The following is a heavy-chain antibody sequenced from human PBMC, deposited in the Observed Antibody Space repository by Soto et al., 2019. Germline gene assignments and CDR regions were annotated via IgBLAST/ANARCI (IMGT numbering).Heavy chain of an antibody. D-gene: IGHD2-2*01. V-gene: IGHV4-59*08. Sequence: SGTLSLTCPVSAVSLSSYYLTWLRLPPGKGLEWIGHIYHSGSTNYNPSLKSRVTISLDTSKNQFSLKLSSVTAADTAVYYCARGYCSSIRCEQYFQHWGQGTPVTVSS. CDR2: IYHSGST. CDR1: AVSLSSYY. J-gene: IGHJ1*01. CDR3: ARGYCSSIRCEQYFQH.